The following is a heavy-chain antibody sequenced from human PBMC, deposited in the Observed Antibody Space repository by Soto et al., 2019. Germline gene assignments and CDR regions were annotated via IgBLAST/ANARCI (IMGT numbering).Heavy chain of an antibody. J-gene: IGHJ4*02. Sequence: EVQLLESGGGLVQPGGSLRLSCAASGFTFSSYVMTWVRQAPGKGLEWVSGISGSSVMTYYADSVKGRFTISRDNSKNTLYLQMHSLRAEDTAVYYCAKSLYASSGYQPLGFWGQGTLVTVSS. V-gene: IGHV3-23*01. CDR3: AKSLYASSGYQPLGF. CDR1: GFTFSSYV. CDR2: ISGSSVMT. D-gene: IGHD3-22*01.